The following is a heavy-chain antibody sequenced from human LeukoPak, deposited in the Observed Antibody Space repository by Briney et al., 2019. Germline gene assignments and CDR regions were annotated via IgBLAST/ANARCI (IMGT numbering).Heavy chain of an antibody. J-gene: IGHJ4*02. V-gene: IGHV4-61*01. CDR2: INHSGST. CDR3: ALNYGISQSGRTYDY. CDR1: GGSVSSGSYY. Sequence: KPSETLSLTCIVSGGSVSSGSYYWSWIRQPPGKGLEWIGEINHSGSTNYNPSLKSRVTISVDTSKNQFSLKLSSVTAADTAVYYCALNYGISQSGRTYDYWGQGTLVTVSS. D-gene: IGHD4-17*01.